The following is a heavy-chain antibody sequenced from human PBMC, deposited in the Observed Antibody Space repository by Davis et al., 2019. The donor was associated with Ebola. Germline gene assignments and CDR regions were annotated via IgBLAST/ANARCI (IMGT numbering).Heavy chain of an antibody. CDR1: GFSFTTYS. CDR3: AKGKDRDY. V-gene: IGHV3-33*06. J-gene: IGHJ4*02. Sequence: GGSLRLSCAAAGFSFTTYSMSWVRQAPGKGLEWVAVIWYDGSNKYYADSVKGRFTISRDNSKNTLYLQMNSLRAEDTAVYYCAKGKDRDYWGQGTLVTVSS. CDR2: IWYDGSNK.